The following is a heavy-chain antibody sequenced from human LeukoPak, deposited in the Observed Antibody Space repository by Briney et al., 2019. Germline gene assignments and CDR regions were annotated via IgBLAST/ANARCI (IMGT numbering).Heavy chain of an antibody. D-gene: IGHD5-24*01. J-gene: IGHJ4*02. V-gene: IGHV4-59*12. Sequence: SETLSLTCTVSGNSISSYYWNWIRQPPGKGLEWIGYIDYTGSSNYNPSLKSRVSISVDRSKNQFSLKLSSVTAADTAVYYCARGRGGYNYRAHFDYWGQGTLVTVSS. CDR1: GNSISSYY. CDR3: ARGRGGYNYRAHFDY. CDR2: IDYTGSS.